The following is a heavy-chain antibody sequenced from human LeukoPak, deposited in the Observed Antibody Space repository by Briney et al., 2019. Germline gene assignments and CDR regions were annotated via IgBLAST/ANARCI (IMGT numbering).Heavy chain of an antibody. CDR2: INHSGGT. CDR1: GGSFSGYY. V-gene: IGHV4-34*01. J-gene: IGHJ4*02. Sequence: SETLSLTCAVYGGSFSGYYWSWIRQPPGKGLEWIGEINHSGGTNYNPSLKSRVTISVDTSKNQFSLKLSSVTAADTAVYYCARGRGYSRIYYFDYWGQGTLVTVSS. D-gene: IGHD5-18*01. CDR3: ARGRGYSRIYYFDY.